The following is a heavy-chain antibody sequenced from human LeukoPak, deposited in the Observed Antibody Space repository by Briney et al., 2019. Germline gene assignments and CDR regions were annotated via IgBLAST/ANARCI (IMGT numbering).Heavy chain of an antibody. CDR3: ARGKLRSSSSPPHFDY. D-gene: IGHD6-6*01. CDR2: ISAYNGNT. Sequence: GASVKVSCKASGYTFTSYGISWVRQAPGQGLEWMGWISAYNGNTNYAQKLQGRVTMTTDTSTSTAYMELRSLRSDDTAVYYCARGKLRSSSSPPHFDYWGQGTLVTVSS. V-gene: IGHV1-18*01. CDR1: GYTFTSYG. J-gene: IGHJ4*02.